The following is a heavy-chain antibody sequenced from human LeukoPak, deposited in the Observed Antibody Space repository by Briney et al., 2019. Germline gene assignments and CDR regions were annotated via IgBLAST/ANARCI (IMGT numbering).Heavy chain of an antibody. CDR2: ISHDGGVK. Sequence: GTSLRLSCAVSGFSIGNYGIHWVRQAPDKGLEWVAMISHDGGVKQYGDSVKGRLTISRDNSKNTLSLQMNSLRAADTAVYYCAKGGLRDGYSYASWGQGTLITVSS. V-gene: IGHV3-30*18. D-gene: IGHD5-24*01. CDR3: AKGGLRDGYSYAS. J-gene: IGHJ5*02. CDR1: GFSIGNYG.